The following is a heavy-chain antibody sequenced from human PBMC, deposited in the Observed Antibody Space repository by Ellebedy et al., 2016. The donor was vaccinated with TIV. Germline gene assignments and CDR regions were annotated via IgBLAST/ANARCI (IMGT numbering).Heavy chain of an antibody. CDR1: GFTFSDFY. J-gene: IGHJ2*01. V-gene: IGHV3-11*01. Sequence: GESLKISXAASGFTFSDFYLSWIRQAPGKGLEWVSYISSSGSVIQNADSVKGRFTISRDNAKNSLYLQMNSLTAGDTAVYFCARLGTFITLNYWYFDLWGRGTLVTVSS. CDR2: ISSSGSVI. CDR3: ARLGTFITLNYWYFDL. D-gene: IGHD3-22*01.